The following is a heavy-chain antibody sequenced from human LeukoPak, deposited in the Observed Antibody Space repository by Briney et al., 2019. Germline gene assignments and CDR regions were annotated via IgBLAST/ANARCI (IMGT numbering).Heavy chain of an antibody. CDR2: ISYDGSNK. J-gene: IGHJ4*02. Sequence: GGSLRLSCAASGFTFRRHGMHWVRQAPGKGLEWVAVISYDGSNKNYADSAKGRFTISRDNSKNTLYLQMNSLRAEDTAVYYCAKDRSSSWSFDYWGQGTLVTVSS. V-gene: IGHV3-30*18. CDR3: AKDRSSSWSFDY. D-gene: IGHD6-13*01. CDR1: GFTFRRHG.